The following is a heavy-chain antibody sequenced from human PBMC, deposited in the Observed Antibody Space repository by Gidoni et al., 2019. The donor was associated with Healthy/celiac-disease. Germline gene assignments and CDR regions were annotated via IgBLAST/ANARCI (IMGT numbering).Heavy chain of an antibody. CDR1: GGSFSGYY. Sequence: QVQLQQWGAGLLKPSETLSLTCAVYGGSFSGYYWRWIRQPPGKGLEWIGGINHSGSTNYNPSLKSRVTISVDTSKNQFSLKLSSVTAADTAVYYCARGLGYCSGGSCPTTPPGTDYWGQGTLVTVSS. CDR3: ARGLGYCSGGSCPTTPPGTDY. J-gene: IGHJ4*02. CDR2: INHSGST. D-gene: IGHD2-15*01. V-gene: IGHV4-34*01.